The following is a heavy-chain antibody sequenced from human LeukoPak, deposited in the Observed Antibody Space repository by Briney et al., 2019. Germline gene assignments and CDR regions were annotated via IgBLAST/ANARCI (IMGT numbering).Heavy chain of an antibody. J-gene: IGHJ6*03. D-gene: IGHD3-10*01. CDR2: FSGSGGST. CDR1: GYTFNRCA. Sequence: GVSVRLSCAASGYTFNRCATRWVRQATGKGLVWVSAFSGSGGSTYYADSVKGRFTISRDNAKNSLYLQMNSLRAEDTAVYYCARSGRGVDSFYFYMDVWGKGTTVTVSS. V-gene: IGHV3-23*01. CDR3: ARSGRGVDSFYFYMDV.